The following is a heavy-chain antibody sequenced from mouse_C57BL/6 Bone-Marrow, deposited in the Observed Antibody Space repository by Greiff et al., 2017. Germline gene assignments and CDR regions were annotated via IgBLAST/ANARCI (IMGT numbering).Heavy chain of an antibody. CDR3: VRAETAQATPWFAY. V-gene: IGHV10-1*01. CDR1: GFSFNTYA. D-gene: IGHD3-2*02. CDR2: IRSKSNNYAT. J-gene: IGHJ3*01. Sequence: EVQLVESGGGLVQPKGSLKLSCAASGFSFNTYAMHWVRQAPGKGLEWVARIRSKSNNYATYYADSVQVRFTISRADSESMLYLQMNNLKTEDTAMYDGVRAETAQATPWFAYWGQGTLVTVSA.